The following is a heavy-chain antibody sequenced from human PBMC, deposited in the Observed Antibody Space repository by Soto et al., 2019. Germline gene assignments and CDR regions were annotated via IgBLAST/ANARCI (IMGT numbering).Heavy chain of an antibody. CDR3: TREASRGAYYYDSSGYYYFDY. D-gene: IGHD3-22*01. CDR1: GFTFSNHW. V-gene: IGHV3-74*01. Sequence: PGGSLRLSCVASGFTFSNHWMHWVHQVPGKGLVCVSRINSAGTTTTYADSVKGRFTISRDSATNTLYLQMNSLRAEDTAVYYCTREASRGAYYYDSSGYYYFDYWGQGALVTVSS. CDR2: INSAGTTT. J-gene: IGHJ4*02.